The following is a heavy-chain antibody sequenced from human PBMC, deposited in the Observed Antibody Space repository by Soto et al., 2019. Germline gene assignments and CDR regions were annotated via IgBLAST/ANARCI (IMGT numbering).Heavy chain of an antibody. V-gene: IGHV3-33*01. CDR1: GFTFSSYG. CDR2: IWYDGSNK. J-gene: IGHJ4*02. CDR3: ARGNSGSYFGPFDY. Sequence: SVGSLRLSCAASGFTFSSYGMHWVRQARGKGLEWVAVIWYDGSNKYYADSVKGRFTISRDNSKNTLYLQMNSLRAEDTAVYYCARGNSGSYFGPFDYWGQGTLVTVSS. D-gene: IGHD3-10*01.